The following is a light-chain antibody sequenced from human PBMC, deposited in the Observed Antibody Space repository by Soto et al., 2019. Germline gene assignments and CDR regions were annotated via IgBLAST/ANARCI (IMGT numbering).Light chain of an antibody. J-gene: IGKJ2*01. CDR2: GAS. CDR1: QSIFNNY. CDR3: QQYGGSPFT. Sequence: EIVLTQSPGTLSLSPRERATLSCRASQSIFNNYLAWYQQKPGQAPRLLVYGASFRATGIPDRFSGSGSGTDFNLTISRLEPEDFVVYYCQQYGGSPFTFGQGTRLESK. V-gene: IGKV3-20*01.